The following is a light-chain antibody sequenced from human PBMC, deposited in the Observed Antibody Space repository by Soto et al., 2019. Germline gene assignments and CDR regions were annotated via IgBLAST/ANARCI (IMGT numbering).Light chain of an antibody. Sequence: DIQLTQSPSFLSASVGDRVTITCRASQDIDNFLAWYQQIPGKAPNLLIHSASTLQSGDPSRFSGSGSATEFTLTISSLQPEDFATYYCQQLNDSPRTFGQGTKVEV. CDR2: SAS. V-gene: IGKV1-9*01. J-gene: IGKJ1*01. CDR1: QDIDNF. CDR3: QQLNDSPRT.